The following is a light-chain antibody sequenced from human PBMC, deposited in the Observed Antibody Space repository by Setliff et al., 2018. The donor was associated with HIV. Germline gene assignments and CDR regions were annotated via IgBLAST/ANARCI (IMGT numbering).Light chain of an antibody. Sequence: QSALTQPRSVSGSPGQSVTISCTGTSSDVGGYNYVSWYQQHPGKAPKLLIFEVTNRPSGISNRFSASKSDNTASLTISRLQAEDEADYYCSSFTSSGTYVFGTGTKVTVL. J-gene: IGLJ1*01. CDR3: SSFTSSGTYV. CDR2: EVT. CDR1: SSDVGGYNY. V-gene: IGLV2-14*01.